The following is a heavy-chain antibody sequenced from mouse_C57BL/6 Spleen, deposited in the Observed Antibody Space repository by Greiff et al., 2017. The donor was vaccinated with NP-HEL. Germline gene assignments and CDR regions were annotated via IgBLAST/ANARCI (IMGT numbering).Heavy chain of an antibody. CDR1: GFNIKDDY. D-gene: IGHD1-1*01. J-gene: IGHJ3*01. CDR3: TTKGNYGSSYGGWFAY. CDR2: IDPENGDT. V-gene: IGHV14-4*01. Sequence: VQLQQSGAELVRPGASVKLSCTASGFNIKDDYMHWVKQRPEQGLEWIGWIDPENGDTEYASKFQGKATITADTSSNTAYLQLSSLTSEDTAVYYGTTKGNYGSSYGGWFAYWGQGTLVTVSA.